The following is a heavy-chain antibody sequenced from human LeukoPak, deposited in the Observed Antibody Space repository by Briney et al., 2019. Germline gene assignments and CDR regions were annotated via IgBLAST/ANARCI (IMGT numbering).Heavy chain of an antibody. J-gene: IGHJ4*02. D-gene: IGHD4-17*01. V-gene: IGHV4-31*03. CDR2: IYYSDNT. CDR3: ARARGDSSRLDY. CDR1: GGSITGGGYY. Sequence: SETLSLTCTVSGGSITGGGYYWSWIRQHPGKGLEWTGYIYYSDNTYYNPSLKSRVTISADTSKNQFSLKLNSVTAADTAVYYCARARGDSSRLDYWGQGTLVTVSS.